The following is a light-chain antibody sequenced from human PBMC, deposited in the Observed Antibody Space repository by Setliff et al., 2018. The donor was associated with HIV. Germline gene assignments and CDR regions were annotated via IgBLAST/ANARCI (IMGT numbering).Light chain of an antibody. CDR3: CSFAGSNIPYV. Sequence: SALTQPASVSGSPGHSITISCTGSNNNLGSYNLVSWYQQLPGKAPKLLIYKDNKRPSGISNRFSGSKSGYTASLTISGLQADDEADYYCCSFAGSNIPYVFGTGTKVT. CDR1: NNNLGSYNL. CDR2: KDN. J-gene: IGLJ1*01. V-gene: IGLV2-23*01.